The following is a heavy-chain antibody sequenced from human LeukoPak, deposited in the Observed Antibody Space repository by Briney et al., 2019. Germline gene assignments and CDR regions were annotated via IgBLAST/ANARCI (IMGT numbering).Heavy chain of an antibody. CDR3: AGIYVEVATNPFDY. D-gene: IGHD5-24*01. CDR1: GGTFSSYA. Sequence: SVKVSCKASGGTFSSYAISWVRQAPAQGLEWMGGIIPIFGTANYAQKFQGRVTITADESTSTAYMELSSLRSEDTAVYYCAGIYVEVATNPFDYWGQGTLVTVSS. CDR2: IIPIFGTA. V-gene: IGHV1-69*13. J-gene: IGHJ4*02.